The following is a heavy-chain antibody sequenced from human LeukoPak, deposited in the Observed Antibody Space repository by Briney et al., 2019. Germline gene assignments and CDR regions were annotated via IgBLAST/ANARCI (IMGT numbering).Heavy chain of an antibody. CDR1: GFTFSTYA. D-gene: IGHD3-10*01. Sequence: PGGSLRLSCAASGFTFSTYAMTWVRQAPGKGLEWVSVISGSGDNTYYADSVKGRSTISRDNSKNTLYLQMSSLRAEDTAVYYCAKDLWFGDLSPLGYWGQGTLVTVSS. V-gene: IGHV3-23*01. CDR3: AKDLWFGDLSPLGY. CDR2: ISGSGDNT. J-gene: IGHJ4*02.